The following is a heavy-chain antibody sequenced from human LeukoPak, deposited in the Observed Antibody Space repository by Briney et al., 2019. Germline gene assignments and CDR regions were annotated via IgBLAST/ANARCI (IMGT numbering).Heavy chain of an antibody. V-gene: IGHV1-8*01. D-gene: IGHD2-21*02. J-gene: IGHJ6*02. CDR2: MNPNSGNT. CDR1: GYTFTSYD. Sequence: ASVKVSCKASGYTFTSYDINWVRQATGQGLEWMGWMNPNSGNTGYAQKFQGRVTMTRNTSISTAYMELSSLRSEDTAVYYCARSGIVVVTAMIYYYYGMDVWGQGTTVTVSS. CDR3: ARSGIVVVTAMIYYYYGMDV.